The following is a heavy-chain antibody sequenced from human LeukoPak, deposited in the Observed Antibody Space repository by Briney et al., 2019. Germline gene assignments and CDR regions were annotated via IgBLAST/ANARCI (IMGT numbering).Heavy chain of an antibody. CDR2: IRPSGDNT. J-gene: IGHJ5*02. CDR1: GFTFSSYD. V-gene: IGHV3-23*01. Sequence: GGSLRLSCAASGFTFSSYDMTWVRQAPGRGLEWVSSIRPSGDNTYYGDSVEGRFTISRDNSKNTVYLQMNNMRVDDTAVYYCARAAGWHWFDPWGQGTLVTVSS. D-gene: IGHD6-19*01. CDR3: ARAAGWHWFDP.